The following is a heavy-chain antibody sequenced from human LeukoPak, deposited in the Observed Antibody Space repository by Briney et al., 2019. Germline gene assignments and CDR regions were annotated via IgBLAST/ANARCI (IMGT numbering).Heavy chain of an antibody. D-gene: IGHD2-2*01. CDR3: ARDGDVVGSNYMDV. Sequence: SETLSLTCTVSGGSISSYYWSWIRQPPGKGLEWIGYIYYSGSTNYNPSLKSRVTISVDTSKNQFSLKLSSVTAADTAVYYCARDGDVVGSNYMDVWGKGTTVTVSS. J-gene: IGHJ6*03. CDR1: GGSISSYY. CDR2: IYYSGST. V-gene: IGHV4-59*01.